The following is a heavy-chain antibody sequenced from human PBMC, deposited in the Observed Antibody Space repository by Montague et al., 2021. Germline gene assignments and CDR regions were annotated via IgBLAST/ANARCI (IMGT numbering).Heavy chain of an antibody. CDR1: GFTFSNYW. V-gene: IGHV3-7*01. CDR2: IKQDGFEK. J-gene: IGHJ5*01. CDR3: AKGGTTAMTPSSA. Sequence: SLRLSCAASGFTFSNYWMSWVRQAPGKGLEWVANIKQDGFEKYYVESVRGRFTISRDNDKDSLYLQMNSLGVEDTAMYYCAKGGTTAMTPSSAWGHGTLVTVSS. D-gene: IGHD4-17*01.